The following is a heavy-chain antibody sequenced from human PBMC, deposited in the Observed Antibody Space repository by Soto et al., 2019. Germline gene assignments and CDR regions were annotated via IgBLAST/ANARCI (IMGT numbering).Heavy chain of an antibody. CDR1: GGSISSYY. J-gene: IGHJ6*02. CDR2: IYYSGST. Sequence: SETLSLTCTVSGGSISSYYWSWIRQPPGKGLEWIGYIYYSGSTNYNPSLKSRVTISVDTSKNQFSLKLSSVTAADTAVYYCARHSRLVDSSSSYYYYGMDVWGQGTTVTVSS. CDR3: ARHSRLVDSSSSYYYYGMDV. D-gene: IGHD6-6*01. V-gene: IGHV4-59*08.